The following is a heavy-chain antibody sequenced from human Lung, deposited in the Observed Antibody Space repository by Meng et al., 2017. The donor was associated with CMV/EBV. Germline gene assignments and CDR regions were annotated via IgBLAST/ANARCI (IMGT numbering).Heavy chain of an antibody. CDR3: ASFPPPGKQWLVTDY. CDR1: GGSISSSNW. J-gene: IGHJ4*02. D-gene: IGHD6-19*01. V-gene: IGHV4-4*02. Sequence: QGEAQGSGPGLGKPSGTLSLTCAVSGGSISSSNWWSWVRQPPGKGLEWIGEIYHSGSTNYNPSLKSRVTISVDKSKNQFSLKLSSVTAADTAVYYCASFPPPGKQWLVTDYWGQGTLVTVSS. CDR2: IYHSGST.